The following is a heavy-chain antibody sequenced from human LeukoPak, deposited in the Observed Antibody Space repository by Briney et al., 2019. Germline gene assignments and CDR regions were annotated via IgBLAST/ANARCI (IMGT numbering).Heavy chain of an antibody. CDR1: GFTFSNYA. Sequence: GGSLRLSCAASGFTFSNYAMRWVRQAPGKGLEWVSGISGGGDSTYYADSVKGRFTISRDNSKNTLYLQMNSLRAEDTAVYYCAGRSGIAVAGAFDYWGQGTLVTVSS. J-gene: IGHJ4*02. CDR2: ISGGGDST. CDR3: AGRSGIAVAGAFDY. D-gene: IGHD6-19*01. V-gene: IGHV3-23*01.